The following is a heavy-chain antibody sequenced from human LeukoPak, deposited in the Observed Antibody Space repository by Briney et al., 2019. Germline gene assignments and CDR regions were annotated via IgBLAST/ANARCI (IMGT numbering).Heavy chain of an antibody. CDR1: VLTFSSYW. CDR2: IKSDGSST. V-gene: IGHV3-74*01. D-gene: IGHD3-9*01. Sequence: GGSLRLSCAASVLTFSSYWMYWVRQAPVKGLVWVSRIKSDGSSTTYADSVKGRFTISRDNAKNTLYLQMNSLRAEDTAVYYCARAGRGLRYFDWLTYDYWGQGTLVTVSS. CDR3: ARAGRGLRYFDWLTYDY. J-gene: IGHJ4*02.